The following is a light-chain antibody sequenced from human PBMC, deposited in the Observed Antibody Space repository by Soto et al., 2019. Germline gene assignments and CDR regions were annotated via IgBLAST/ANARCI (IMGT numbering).Light chain of an antibody. Sequence: DIQMTQSPSTLSASVGDTVTITCRASQSISTWLAWYQHKPGEAPRLLIFDASNLESGVPSRFSGSGSGTDFTPTISSLQPDDFAVYFCQERSNWPPWTFCQGTRVDI. CDR1: QSISTW. V-gene: IGKV1-5*01. CDR2: DAS. CDR3: QERSNWPPWT. J-gene: IGKJ1*01.